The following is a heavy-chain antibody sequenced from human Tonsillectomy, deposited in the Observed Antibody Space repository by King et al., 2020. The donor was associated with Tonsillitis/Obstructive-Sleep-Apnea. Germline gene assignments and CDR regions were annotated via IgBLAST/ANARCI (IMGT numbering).Heavy chain of an antibody. CDR3: ARDNQPLGIAVAGCWFDP. CDR2: INTNSGNS. D-gene: IGHD6-19*01. CDR1: GYTFTRYA. J-gene: IGHJ5*02. V-gene: IGHV7-4-1*02. Sequence: VQLVESGSELKKPGASVKVSCKASGYTFTRYAMNWVRQAPGQGLEWMGWINTNSGNSRYAQGFTGRFVFSLDTSVSTAYLQISSLKAEDTAVYYCARDNQPLGIAVAGCWFDPWGQGTLVTVSS.